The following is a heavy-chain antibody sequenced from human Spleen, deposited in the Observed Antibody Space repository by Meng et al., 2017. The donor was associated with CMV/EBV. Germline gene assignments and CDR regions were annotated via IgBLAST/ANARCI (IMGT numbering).Heavy chain of an antibody. Sequence: GESLEISCAASGFTFSSYYMTWVRQAPGKGLEWVSAISGSGASTYYADSVEGRFTISRDNSKDTLYLQMNSLRAEDTAVYYCAKARPMVRGVWDYYFYHDMDVWGQGTTVTVSS. V-gene: IGHV3-23*01. J-gene: IGHJ6*02. CDR2: ISGSGAST. CDR1: GFTFSSYY. D-gene: IGHD3-10*01. CDR3: AKARPMVRGVWDYYFYHDMDV.